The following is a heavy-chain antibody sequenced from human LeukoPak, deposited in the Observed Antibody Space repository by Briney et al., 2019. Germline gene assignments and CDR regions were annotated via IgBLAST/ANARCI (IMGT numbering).Heavy chain of an antibody. CDR1: GGTFSSYA. CDR3: ASTGYCTNGVCPFDY. D-gene: IGHD2-8*01. V-gene: IGHV1-18*01. J-gene: IGHJ4*02. CDR2: INPNSGGT. Sequence: GASVKVSCKASGGTFSSYAISWVRQAPGQGLEWMGWINPNSGGTNYAQKLQGRVTMTTDTSTSTAYMELRSLRSDDTAVYYCASTGYCTNGVCPFDYWGQETLVTVSS.